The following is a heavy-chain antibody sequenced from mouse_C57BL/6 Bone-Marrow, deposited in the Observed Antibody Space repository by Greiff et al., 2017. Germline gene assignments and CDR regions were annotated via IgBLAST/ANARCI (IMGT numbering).Heavy chain of an antibody. Sequence: EVKLVESGGGLVKPGGSLKLSCAASGFTFSSYAMSWVRQTPEKRLEWVATISGGGSYTYYPDNVKGRFTISIDTAKNTLYLQMSHLKSEDTAMYCGARGGHVYYGSPRGQGTLVTVSA. D-gene: IGHD1-1*01. CDR1: GFTFSSYA. V-gene: IGHV5-4*03. CDR3: ARGGHVYYGSP. J-gene: IGHJ3*01. CDR2: ISGGGSYT.